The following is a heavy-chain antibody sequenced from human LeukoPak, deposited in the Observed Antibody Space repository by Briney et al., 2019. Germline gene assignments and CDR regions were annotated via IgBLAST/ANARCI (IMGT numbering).Heavy chain of an antibody. J-gene: IGHJ6*03. Sequence: PGGSLRLSCTASGFTFSSYAMHWVRQAPGKGLEWVAVISYDGSNRYYADSVKGRFTISRDNSKNTLYLQMNSLRAEDTAVYYCARDSRGYSAYTYYYYYYMDVWGKGTTVTVSS. V-gene: IGHV3-30*04. D-gene: IGHD5-12*01. CDR1: GFTFSSYA. CDR3: ARDSRGYSAYTYYYYYYMDV. CDR2: ISYDGSNR.